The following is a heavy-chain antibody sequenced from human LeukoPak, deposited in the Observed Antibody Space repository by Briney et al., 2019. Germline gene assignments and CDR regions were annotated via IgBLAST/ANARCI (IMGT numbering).Heavy chain of an antibody. J-gene: IGHJ4*02. D-gene: IGHD3-10*01. CDR2: ISAYNGDT. Sequence: ASVKVSCKASGYNFTNYGISWVRQAPGQGLEWMGWISAYNGDTKHAQKFQGRVTMSTDRSSNTAYMELRSLRSEDTAMYYCAKGGRAYYYGSGYYFDYWGQGTLVTVSS. CDR3: AKGGRAYYYGSGYYFDY. V-gene: IGHV1-18*01. CDR1: GYNFTNYG.